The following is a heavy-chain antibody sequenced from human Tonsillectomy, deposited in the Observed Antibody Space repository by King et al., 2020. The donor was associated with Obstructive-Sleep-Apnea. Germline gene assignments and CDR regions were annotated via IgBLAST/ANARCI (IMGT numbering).Heavy chain of an antibody. CDR3: AREWRGVVPAAMRRPIAAAGNCYFDY. Sequence: VQLQQWGAGLLKPSETLSLTCAVYGGSFSGYYWSWIRQPPGKGLEWIGEINHSGSTNYNPSLKSRVTISVDTSKNQFSLKLSSVTAADTAVYYCAREWRGVVPAAMRRPIAAAGNCYFDYWGQGTLVTVSS. CDR1: GGSFSGYY. D-gene: IGHD2-2*01. CDR2: INHSGST. J-gene: IGHJ4*02. V-gene: IGHV4-34*01.